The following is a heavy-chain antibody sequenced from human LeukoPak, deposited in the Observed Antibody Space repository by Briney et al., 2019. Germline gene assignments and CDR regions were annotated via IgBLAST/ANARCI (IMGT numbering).Heavy chain of an antibody. J-gene: IGHJ4*02. CDR1: GFTFSSSA. V-gene: IGHV4-34*01. Sequence: GSLRLSCAASGFTFSSSAMSWVRQPPGKGLEWIGDINHSGSTNYNPSLKSRVTISVDTSKNQFSLKLTSVTAADTAVYYCARRQPAIAAADWGQGTLVTVSS. D-gene: IGHD6-13*01. CDR2: INHSGST. CDR3: ARRQPAIAAAD.